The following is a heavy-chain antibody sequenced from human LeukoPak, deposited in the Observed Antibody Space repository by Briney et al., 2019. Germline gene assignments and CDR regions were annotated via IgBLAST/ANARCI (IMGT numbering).Heavy chain of an antibody. D-gene: IGHD3-3*01. V-gene: IGHV3-48*01. Sequence: PGGSLRLSCAASGFTFSRSTMNWVRQAPGKGLEWVSYISSSSSTIYYADSVKGRFTISRDNAKNSLYLQMNSLRAEDTAVDYCARDRGGADDFWSGYYTGYFDYWGQGTLVTVSS. CDR1: GFTFSRST. CDR3: ARDRGGADDFWSGYYTGYFDY. CDR2: ISSSSSTI. J-gene: IGHJ4*02.